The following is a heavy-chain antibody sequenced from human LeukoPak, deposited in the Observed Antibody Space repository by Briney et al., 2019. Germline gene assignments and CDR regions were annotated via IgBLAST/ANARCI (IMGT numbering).Heavy chain of an antibody. Sequence: PSETLSLTCAVYGGSFSGYYWGWIRQPPGKGLEWIGEIVHSGNTKYNPSLKSRVTISVDTSNNQFSLNLTSVTAADTAAYYCARFGSSTWYKGAFDIWGQGTMVTVAS. CDR3: ARFGSSTWYKGAFDI. CDR1: GGSFSGYY. D-gene: IGHD1-1*01. J-gene: IGHJ3*02. V-gene: IGHV4-34*12. CDR2: IVHSGNT.